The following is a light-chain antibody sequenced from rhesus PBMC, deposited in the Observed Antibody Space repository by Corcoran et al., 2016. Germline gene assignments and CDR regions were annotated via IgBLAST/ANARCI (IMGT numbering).Light chain of an antibody. CDR1: QSVSSY. J-gene: IGKJ4*01. CDR3: YPHSSGYPT. Sequence: QVILTQSPATLSLSPGERATLSCRASQSVSSYLAWYQQKPGQAPRLLIYGASSRATGIPDRFSGSGSGTDFTLPISSLGPEDVGVYHCYPHSSGYPTFGGGTKVELK. CDR2: GAS. V-gene: IGKV3-10*01.